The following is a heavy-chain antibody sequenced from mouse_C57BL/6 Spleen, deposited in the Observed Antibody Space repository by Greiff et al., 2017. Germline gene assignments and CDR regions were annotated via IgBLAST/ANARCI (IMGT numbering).Heavy chain of an antibody. Sequence: VQLQQPGAELVLPGASVKLSCKASGYTFTSYWMHWVKQRPGQGLEWIGEIDPSDSYTNSNQKFKGKSTLTVDKSSSTAYMQLSSLTSEDSAVYYCARTTVVAYYFDYWGQGTTLTVAS. CDR3: ARTTVVAYYFDY. CDR2: IDPSDSYT. D-gene: IGHD1-1*01. CDR1: GYTFTSYW. V-gene: IGHV1-69*01. J-gene: IGHJ2*01.